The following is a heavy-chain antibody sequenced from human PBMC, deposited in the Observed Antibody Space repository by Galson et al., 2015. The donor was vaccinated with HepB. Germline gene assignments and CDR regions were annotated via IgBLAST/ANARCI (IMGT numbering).Heavy chain of an antibody. CDR3: ARDHADILTGPDY. V-gene: IGHV3-30*04. CDR2: ISYDGSNK. D-gene: IGHD3-9*01. Sequence: SLRLSCAASGFTFSSYAMHWVRQAPGKGLEWVAVISYDGSNKYYADSVKGRFTISRDNSKNTLYLQMNSLRAEDTAVYYCARDHADILTGPDYWGQGTLVTVSS. CDR1: GFTFSSYA. J-gene: IGHJ4*02.